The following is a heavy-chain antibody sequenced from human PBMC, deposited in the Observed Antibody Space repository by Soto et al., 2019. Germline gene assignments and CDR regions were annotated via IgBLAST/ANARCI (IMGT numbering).Heavy chain of an antibody. CDR1: EFTFSAYA. CDR2: IIASGATT. Sequence: GGSLRLSCAASEFTFSAYAMNWVRQAPGKGLEWVSGIIASGATTYYADSVKGRFTISRDNPKNTLSLQMNSLRAEDTAVYYCARALYDSSCREYWGQGTLVTVSS. D-gene: IGHD3-22*01. V-gene: IGHV3-23*01. J-gene: IGHJ4*02. CDR3: ARALYDSSCREY.